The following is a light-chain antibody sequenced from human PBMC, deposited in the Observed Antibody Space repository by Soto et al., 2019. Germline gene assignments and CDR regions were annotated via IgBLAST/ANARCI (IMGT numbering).Light chain of an antibody. CDR2: QAS. CDR3: QQYDSYSLT. Sequence: DIQMTQSPSTLSSSVGDRVTLTCRASQSITNWLAWYQRKPGIAPNLLIYQASSLEPGVPSRFSGSGSGTEFTLTISSLQPDDFATYYCQQYDSYSLTFGGGTKV. CDR1: QSITNW. V-gene: IGKV1-5*03. J-gene: IGKJ4*01.